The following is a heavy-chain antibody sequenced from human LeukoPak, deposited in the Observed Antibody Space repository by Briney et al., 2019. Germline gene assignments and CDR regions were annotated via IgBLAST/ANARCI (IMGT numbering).Heavy chain of an antibody. V-gene: IGHV4-61*02. CDR1: GGSISSGSYY. Sequence: SQTLSLTCTVSGGSISSGSYYWSWIRQPAGKGLEWIGRIYTNGSTNYNPSLKSRVTISVDPYKNQFSLKLSSVTAADTAVYYCTRGPHYGDGNYFFHMDVWGKGTTVTISS. CDR2: IYTNGST. CDR3: TRGPHYGDGNYFFHMDV. J-gene: IGHJ6*03. D-gene: IGHD4-17*01.